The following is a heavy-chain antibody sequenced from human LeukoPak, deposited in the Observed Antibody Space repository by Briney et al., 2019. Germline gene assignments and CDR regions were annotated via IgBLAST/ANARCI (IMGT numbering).Heavy chain of an antibody. V-gene: IGHV1-69*05. J-gene: IGHJ1*01. CDR2: IIPIFGTA. CDR3: ARDRCSSTSCYHFKGYFQH. D-gene: IGHD2-2*01. CDR1: GGTFSSYA. Sequence: SVKVSCKASGGTFSSYAISWVRQPPGQGLEWMGGIIPIFGTANYAQKFQGRVTITTDESTSTAYMELSSLRSEDTAVYYCARDRCSSTSCYHFKGYFQHWGQGTLVTVSS.